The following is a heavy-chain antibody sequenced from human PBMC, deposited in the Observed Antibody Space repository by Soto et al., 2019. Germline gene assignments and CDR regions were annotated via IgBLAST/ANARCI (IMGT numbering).Heavy chain of an antibody. D-gene: IGHD5-12*01. J-gene: IGHJ6*03. Sequence: QVQLQQWGAGLLKPSETLSLTCAVYGGSFSNYYWSWIRQPPGKGLEWIGEINHRGSTNYNPSLKSRVTISVAMSKNQFSLRLSSVTAADTAVYYCARGETGIVATASEGYYYYYMDVWAKGTPVTVSS. CDR3: ARGETGIVATASEGYYYYYMDV. CDR1: GGSFSNYY. V-gene: IGHV4-34*01. CDR2: INHRGST.